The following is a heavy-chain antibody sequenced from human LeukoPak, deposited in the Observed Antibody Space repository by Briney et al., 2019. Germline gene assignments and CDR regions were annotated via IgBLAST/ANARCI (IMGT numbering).Heavy chain of an antibody. CDR3: ECVGYYGSANLLRFDY. V-gene: IGHV1-24*01. D-gene: IGHD3-10*01. J-gene: IGHJ4*02. CDR1: GGTFSSYA. CDR2: FDPEDDET. Sequence: ASVKVSCKASGGTFSSYAISWVRQAPGQGLEWMGGFDPEDDETIYAQKFQGRVTMTEDTSTDTAYMELSSLRSEDTAVYYCECVGYYGSANLLRFDYWGQGTLVTVSS.